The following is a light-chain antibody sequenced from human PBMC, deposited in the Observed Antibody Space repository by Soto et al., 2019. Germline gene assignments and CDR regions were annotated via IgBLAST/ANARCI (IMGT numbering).Light chain of an antibody. V-gene: IGLV1-40*01. J-gene: IGLJ2*01. Sequence: QSVLTQPPSVSGAPGQWVTISCTGSSCNIGAGSDVHWYQQHPGTAPKLLIYVDSNRPSGVPDRFSGSKSGTSASLAITGLHAEDEADYYCQSYDSSLGVVFGGGTKLTVL. CDR3: QSYDSSLGVV. CDR1: SCNIGAGSD. CDR2: VDS.